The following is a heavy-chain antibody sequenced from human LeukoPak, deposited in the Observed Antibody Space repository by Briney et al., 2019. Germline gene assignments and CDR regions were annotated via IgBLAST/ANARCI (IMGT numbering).Heavy chain of an antibody. J-gene: IGHJ5*02. V-gene: IGHV4-59*08. D-gene: IGHD2-2*01. CDR3: ARQLYCSSTSCYGWFDP. CDR1: GGSISSYY. Sequence: SETLSLTCTASGGSISSYYWSWIRQPPGKGLEWIGHIYYSGSTNYNPSLKSRVTISVDTSKNQFSLKLSSVTAADTAVYYCARQLYCSSTSCYGWFDPWGQGTLVTVSS. CDR2: IYYSGST.